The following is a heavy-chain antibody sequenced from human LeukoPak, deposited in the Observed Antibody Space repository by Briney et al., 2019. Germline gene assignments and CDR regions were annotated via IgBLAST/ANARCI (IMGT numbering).Heavy chain of an antibody. J-gene: IGHJ4*02. CDR1: GGSFSGYY. CDR2: INHSGST. Sequence: SETLSLTCAVYGGSFSGYYWSWICQPPGKGLEWIGEINHSGSTNYNPSLKSRVTISVDTSKNQFSLKLSSVTAADTAVYYCARRKPKMATVGYWGQGTLVTVSS. CDR3: ARRKPKMATVGY. D-gene: IGHD5-24*01. V-gene: IGHV4-34*01.